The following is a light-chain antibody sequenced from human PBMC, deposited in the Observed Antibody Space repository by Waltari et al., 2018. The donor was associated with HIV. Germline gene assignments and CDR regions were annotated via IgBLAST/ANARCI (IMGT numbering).Light chain of an antibody. CDR1: DSHTDSFYS. CDR3: SSISGGTLV. CDR2: DAS. V-gene: IGLV2-14*01. Sequence: QSALTQPASMSGSPGQSITISCIRLDSHTDSFYSVSWYQHHPGQAPPKLVIYDASSRPAGISSRFSGSQSGNTAFLTISGLQAEDEADFYCSSISGGTLVFGGGTTVTVL. J-gene: IGLJ1*01.